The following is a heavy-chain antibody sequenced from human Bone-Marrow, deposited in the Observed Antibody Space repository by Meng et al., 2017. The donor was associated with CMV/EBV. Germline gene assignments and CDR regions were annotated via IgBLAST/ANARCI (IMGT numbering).Heavy chain of an antibody. D-gene: IGHD2-2*01. CDR1: GGSISSSRYY. V-gene: IGHV4-39*07. J-gene: IGHJ4*02. CDR3: ARLSGEAAMPFDY. Sequence: GSLRLSCTVSGGSISSSRYYWGWIRQPPGKGLEWIGSIYYSGSTNFNPSLRSRVTISVDTSKNQFSLKLSSVTAADTAVYYCARLSGEAAMPFDYWGQGTLVTVSS. CDR2: IYYSGST.